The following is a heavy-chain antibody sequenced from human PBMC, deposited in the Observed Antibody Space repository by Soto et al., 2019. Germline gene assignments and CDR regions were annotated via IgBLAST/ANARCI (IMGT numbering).Heavy chain of an antibody. Sequence: EVQLLESGGGLVQPGGSLRLSCAASGFTFSNYAMNWVRQAPGKGLEWVSVISGSGGSTYYADSVKGGFTISRDNSKNTLYLQMNSLRAEDTAVYYCARRSSGWYFDYWGQGTLVTVSS. J-gene: IGHJ4*02. CDR2: ISGSGGST. D-gene: IGHD6-19*01. CDR3: ARRSSGWYFDY. V-gene: IGHV3-23*01. CDR1: GFTFSNYA.